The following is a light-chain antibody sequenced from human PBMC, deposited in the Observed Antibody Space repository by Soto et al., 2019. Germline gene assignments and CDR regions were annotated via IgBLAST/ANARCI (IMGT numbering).Light chain of an antibody. CDR3: QQRSNWPRT. Sequence: EIVITQSPATLSVSPGEGATLSCRASQGIGDTLAWYQQKPGQTPRLLIYDASNRATGIPARFSGSGSGTDFTLTISSLEPEDFAVYYCQQRSNWPRTFGQGTKVDIK. CDR2: DAS. J-gene: IGKJ1*01. CDR1: QGIGDT. V-gene: IGKV3-11*01.